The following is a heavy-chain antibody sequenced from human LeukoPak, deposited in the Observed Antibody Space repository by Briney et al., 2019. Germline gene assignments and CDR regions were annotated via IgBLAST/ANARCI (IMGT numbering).Heavy chain of an antibody. CDR2: INPNSGGT. D-gene: IGHD2-15*01. CDR1: GYTFTDYY. CDR3: ARAGAYGYCSGGSCYNWFDP. J-gene: IGHJ5*02. V-gene: IGHV1-2*02. Sequence: GASVKVSCKASGYTFTDYYMHWVRQAPGQGLEWMGWINPNSGGTNYAQKFQGRVTMTRDTSISTAYMELSRLRSDDTAVYYCARAGAYGYCSGGSCYNWFDPWGQGTLVTVSS.